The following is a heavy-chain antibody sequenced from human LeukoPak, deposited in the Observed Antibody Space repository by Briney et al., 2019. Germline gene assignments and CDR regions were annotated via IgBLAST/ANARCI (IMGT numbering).Heavy chain of an antibody. CDR1: GFTFSDYG. J-gene: IGHJ4*02. CDR3: AKDSSGFDY. CDR2: IRYDGINE. D-gene: IGHD3-22*01. Sequence: GGSLRLSCEVSGFTFSDYGMHWVRQAPGKGLEWVAFIRYDGINENYADSVKGRSTISRDTSKNTLYLQMNSLRAEDTAVYYCAKDSSGFDYWGQGTLVTVSS. V-gene: IGHV3-30*02.